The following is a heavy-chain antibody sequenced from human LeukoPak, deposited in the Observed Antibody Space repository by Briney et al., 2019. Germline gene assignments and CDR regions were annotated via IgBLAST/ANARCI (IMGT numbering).Heavy chain of an antibody. J-gene: IGHJ4*02. Sequence: ASVKVSCKVSGYTLTELSMHWVRQAPGKRLEWMGGFDPEDGETIYAQKFQGRVTMTEDTSTDTAYMELSSLRSEDTAVYYCATARHSSGYYPFDYWGQGTLVTVSS. D-gene: IGHD3-22*01. CDR1: GYTLTELS. V-gene: IGHV1-24*01. CDR3: ATARHSSGYYPFDY. CDR2: FDPEDGET.